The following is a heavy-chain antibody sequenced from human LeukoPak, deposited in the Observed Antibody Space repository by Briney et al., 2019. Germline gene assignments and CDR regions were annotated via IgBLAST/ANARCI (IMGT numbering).Heavy chain of an antibody. CDR1: GFTFSSYA. Sequence: GGTLRLSCAASGFTFSSYAMSWVRQAPGKGLEWVSAISGSGGSIYYADSVKGRFTISRDNAKNSLYLQMNSLRAEDTAVYYCAELGITMIGGVWGKGTTVTISS. D-gene: IGHD3-10*02. J-gene: IGHJ6*04. CDR3: AELGITMIGGV. CDR2: ISGSGGSI. V-gene: IGHV3-23*01.